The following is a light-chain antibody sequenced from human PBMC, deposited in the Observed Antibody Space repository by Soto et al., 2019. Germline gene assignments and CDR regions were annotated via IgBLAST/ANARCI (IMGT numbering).Light chain of an antibody. CDR3: SAYASSSTVI. V-gene: IGLV2-14*01. CDR2: DVS. Sequence: QSALTQPASVSGSPGQSIAISCTGTSSDVGAYTYVSWYQQHPVKAPKLMIDDVSSRPSGISNRFSGSKSGNTASLTISGVQAEDEADYDCSAYASSSTVIFGGGTKLTVL. CDR1: SSDVGAYTY. J-gene: IGLJ2*01.